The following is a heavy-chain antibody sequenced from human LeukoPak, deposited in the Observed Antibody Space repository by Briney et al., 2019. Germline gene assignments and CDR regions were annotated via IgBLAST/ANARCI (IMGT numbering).Heavy chain of an antibody. CDR1: GLTFSNAW. V-gene: IGHV3-15*01. D-gene: IGHD1-26*01. CDR3: ITDPGEWEPI. CDR2: IKSKTDGGTT. Sequence: GGSLRLSCAASGLTFSNAWMSWVCQAPGKGLEWVGRIKSKTDGGTTDYGAPVKGRFIISRDDSKNTLYLQMNGLKIEDTAVYYCITDPGEWEPIWGQGTTVTVSS. J-gene: IGHJ3*02.